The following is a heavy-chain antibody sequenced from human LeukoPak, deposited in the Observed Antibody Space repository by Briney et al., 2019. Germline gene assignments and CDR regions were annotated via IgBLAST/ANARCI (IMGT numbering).Heavy chain of an antibody. CDR1: GFTFSSYG. Sequence: GGSLRLSCAASGFTFSSYGMHWVRQAPGKGLGWVAVIWYDGSNKYYADSVKGRFTISRDNSKNTLYLQMNSLRAEDTAVYYCAKDHQQPPNYYMDVWGKGTTVTVSS. J-gene: IGHJ6*03. CDR3: AKDHQQPPNYYMDV. V-gene: IGHV3-33*06. CDR2: IWYDGSNK. D-gene: IGHD6-13*01.